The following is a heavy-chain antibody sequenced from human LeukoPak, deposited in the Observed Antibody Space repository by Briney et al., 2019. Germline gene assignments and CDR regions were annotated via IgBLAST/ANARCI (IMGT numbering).Heavy chain of an antibody. CDR3: AXLDXVVVVAATQDY. CDR1: GFTFSSYG. Sequence: PGGSLRLSCAASGFTFSSYGMHWVRQAPGKGLEWVAFIRYDGSNKYYADSVKGRFTISRDNSKNTLYLQMNSLRAEDTAVYYCAXLDXVVVVAATQDYWGQGTLVTVSS. V-gene: IGHV3-30*02. D-gene: IGHD2-15*01. J-gene: IGHJ4*02. CDR2: IRYDGSNK.